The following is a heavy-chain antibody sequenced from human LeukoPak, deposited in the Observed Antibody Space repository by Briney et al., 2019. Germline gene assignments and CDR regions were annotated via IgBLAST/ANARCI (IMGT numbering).Heavy chain of an antibody. Sequence: GGSLRLSCIGYGFSLSAYEFNWVRQAPGKGLEWISYINTGVRSAYYAGSVKGRFTISRDDANSAVHLEMNSLRAEDTAINYCARETLNCGGDCFDYWGQGALVTVST. V-gene: IGHV3-48*03. J-gene: IGHJ4*02. CDR3: ARETLNCGGDCFDY. CDR1: GFSLSAYE. D-gene: IGHD2-21*01. CDR2: INTGVRSA.